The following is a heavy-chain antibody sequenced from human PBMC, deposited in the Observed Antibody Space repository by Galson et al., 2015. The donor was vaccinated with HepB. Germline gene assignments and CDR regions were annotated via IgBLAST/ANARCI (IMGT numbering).Heavy chain of an antibody. J-gene: IGHJ4*02. CDR1: GYTFTNYA. CDR3: ARDPLYDTPYYFDY. D-gene: IGHD2-2*02. V-gene: IGHV1-3*01. CDR2: INAGNGYT. Sequence: SVKVSCKASGYTFTNYAIHWVRQAPGQRLEWMGWINAGNGYTKYSQKFQGRVTITRDTAASTVYMELSSLRSEDTAVYYCARDPLYDTPYYFDYWGQGTLVTVSS.